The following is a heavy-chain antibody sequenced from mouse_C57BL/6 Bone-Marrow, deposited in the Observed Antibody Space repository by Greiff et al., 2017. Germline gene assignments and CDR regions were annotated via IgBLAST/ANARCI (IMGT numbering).Heavy chain of an antibody. D-gene: IGHD2-5*01. Sequence: EVLLLESGGGLVQPGESLKLSCESNEYDFPSHDMSWVSKTPEKSLELVAAINSAGGRTYYPDTMEKRSTFSVDNTKKTLYLQMSSLMSEDTAVYYCARHTYSNYDMDYCGRGASVTVAS. CDR3: ARHTYSNYDMDY. J-gene: IGHJ4*01. CDR2: INSAGGRT. V-gene: IGHV5-2*01. CDR1: EYDFPSHD.